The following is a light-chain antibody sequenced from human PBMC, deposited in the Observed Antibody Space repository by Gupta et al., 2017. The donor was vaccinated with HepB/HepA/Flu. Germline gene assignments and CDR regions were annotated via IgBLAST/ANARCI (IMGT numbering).Light chain of an antibody. Sequence: EIVLTQPPGTLSLSPGERATLSCRASQSVSSYYLAWYQHKPGQAPRLLIYGASSRATGIPDRFSGSGSGTDFTLTISRLEPDDSAIYYCQQYGSPWTFGQGTKVEIK. CDR1: QSVSSYY. CDR3: QQYGSPWT. J-gene: IGKJ1*01. CDR2: GAS. V-gene: IGKV3-20*01.